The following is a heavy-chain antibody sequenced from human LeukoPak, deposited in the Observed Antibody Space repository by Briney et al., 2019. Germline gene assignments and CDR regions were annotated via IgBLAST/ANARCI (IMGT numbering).Heavy chain of an antibody. J-gene: IGHJ5*02. V-gene: IGHV1-69*05. D-gene: IGHD1-1*01. CDR3: AESSFEGTDWFDP. Sequence: GASVKVSCKASGGTFSSYAISWVRQAPGQGLEWMGGIIPIFGTANYAQKFQGRVTITTDESTSTAYMELSSLRSEGTAVYYCAESSFEGTDWFDPWGQGTLVTVSS. CDR1: GGTFSSYA. CDR2: IIPIFGTA.